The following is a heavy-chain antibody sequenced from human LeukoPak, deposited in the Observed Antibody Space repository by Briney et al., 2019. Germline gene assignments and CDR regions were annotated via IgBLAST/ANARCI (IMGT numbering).Heavy chain of an antibody. J-gene: IGHJ4*02. CDR3: ARDGDSYGPDFDY. CDR1: GGSIGSYH. D-gene: IGHD5-18*01. V-gene: IGHV4-4*07. Sequence: SETLSLTCTVSGGSIGSYHWSWIRQPAGKGLEWIGHININEGPKYNPSLRSRVTMSADTSRNQYSLKLSSVTAADTAVYFCARDGDSYGPDFDYWGQGTLVTVSS. CDR2: ININEGP.